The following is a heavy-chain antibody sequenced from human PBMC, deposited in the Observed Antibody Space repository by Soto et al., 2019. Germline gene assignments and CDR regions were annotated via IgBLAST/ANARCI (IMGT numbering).Heavy chain of an antibody. CDR3: ARDENSERGITIFGVVPQPIYYYYGMDV. CDR2: ISSSSSYI. J-gene: IGHJ6*02. Sequence: GESLKISCAASGFTFSSYSMNWVRQAPGKGLEWVSSISSSSSYIYYADSVKGRFTISRDNAKNSLYLQMNSLRAEDTAVYYCARDENSERGITIFGVVPQPIYYYYGMDVWGQGTTVTVSS. CDR1: GFTFSSYS. V-gene: IGHV3-21*01. D-gene: IGHD3-3*01.